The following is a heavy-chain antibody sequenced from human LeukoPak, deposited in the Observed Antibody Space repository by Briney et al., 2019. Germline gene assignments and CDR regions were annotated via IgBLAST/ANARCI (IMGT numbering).Heavy chain of an antibody. CDR3: AGIAAAGHAEDFQH. J-gene: IGHJ1*01. D-gene: IGHD6-13*01. V-gene: IGHV4-4*07. Sequence: SETLSLTCTASGGSISSYYWSWIRQPAGKGLEWIGRIYTSGSTNYNPSLKSRVTMSVDTSKNQFSLKLSSVTAADTAVYYCAGIAAAGHAEDFQHWGQGTLVTVSS. CDR2: IYTSGST. CDR1: GGSISSYY.